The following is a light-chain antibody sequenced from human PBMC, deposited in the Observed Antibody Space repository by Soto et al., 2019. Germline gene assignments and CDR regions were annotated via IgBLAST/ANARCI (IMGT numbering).Light chain of an antibody. CDR2: VAS. CDR3: QQYGSSPWT. J-gene: IGKJ1*01. V-gene: IGKV3-20*01. Sequence: EIVLTQSPGTLSLSPGERATLSCRASQSISSSKLGWYQQKPGQAPRLLISVASSRATGIPDRFSGSGSGTDFTLTISRLEPEDFAVYYCQQYGSSPWTFGQGTKVEI. CDR1: QSISSSK.